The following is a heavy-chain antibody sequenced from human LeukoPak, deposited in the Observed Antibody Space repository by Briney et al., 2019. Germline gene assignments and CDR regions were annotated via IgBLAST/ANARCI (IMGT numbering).Heavy chain of an antibody. J-gene: IGHJ4*02. Sequence: SVKVSCKASGGTFSSYAISWVRQAPGQGLEWMGGIIPIFGTANYAQKFQGRVTITADESTSTAYMELSSLRSEDTAVYYCARLARGIAAATTEFDYWGQGTLATVSS. D-gene: IGHD6-13*01. V-gene: IGHV1-69*01. CDR3: ARLARGIAAATTEFDY. CDR1: GGTFSSYA. CDR2: IIPIFGTA.